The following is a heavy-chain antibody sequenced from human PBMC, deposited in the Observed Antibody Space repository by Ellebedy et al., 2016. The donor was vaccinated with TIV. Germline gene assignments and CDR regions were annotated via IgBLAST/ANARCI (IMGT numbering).Heavy chain of an antibody. CDR1: GGTFSRDA. V-gene: IGHV1-69*05. Sequence: ASVKVSCKASGGTFSRDAISWVRQPPGQGLEWMGGIIPIYGTTIYAQKFQGRVTMTTDTSTSTAYMDLRTLKSDDTAFYYCARDSRHDWGDFDLWGRGSLVSVSS. CDR2: IIPIYGTT. D-gene: IGHD3-9*01. CDR3: ARDSRHDWGDFDL. J-gene: IGHJ2*01.